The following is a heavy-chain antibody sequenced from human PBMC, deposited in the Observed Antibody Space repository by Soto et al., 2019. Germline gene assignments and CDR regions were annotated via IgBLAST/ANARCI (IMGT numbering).Heavy chain of an antibody. CDR1: GFALSYARRG. Sequence: QVTLKESGPVLVKPTETLTLTCTVSGFALSYARRGVSWIRPPSWKALEWLAHIFSNDEQSYSTSLKGRLTISKDTSKSYVVLTMTNMDPVDTATYYFARMVIFVVVILQDYWGQGTLVTVSS. D-gene: IGHD3-3*01. V-gene: IGHV2-26*01. CDR2: IFSNDEQ. J-gene: IGHJ4*02. CDR3: ARMVIFVVVILQDY.